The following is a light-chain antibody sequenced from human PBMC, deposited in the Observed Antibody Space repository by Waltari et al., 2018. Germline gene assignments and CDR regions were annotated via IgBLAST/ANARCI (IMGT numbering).Light chain of an antibody. Sequence: EIVLTQSPGTLSLSVGERATVSCRASESVSRSLAWYQQKPGQAPRLLIYGESTRATGIPDRFSGSGSGTDFSLTISRLEPDDFAVYYCQHYLRLPVTFGQGTTVEI. CDR2: GES. CDR3: QHYLRLPVT. J-gene: IGKJ1*01. V-gene: IGKV3-20*01. CDR1: ESVSRS.